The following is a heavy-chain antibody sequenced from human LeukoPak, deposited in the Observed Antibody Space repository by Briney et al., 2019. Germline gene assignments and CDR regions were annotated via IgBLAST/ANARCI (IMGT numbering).Heavy chain of an antibody. CDR3: ARDPVPAAARHFDY. CDR2: ISSDGSLE. V-gene: IGHV3-30-3*01. CDR1: GXTFSSYA. J-gene: IGHJ4*02. Sequence: PGRSLRLSCAASGXTFSSYAVHWVRQAPGKGLEWLGVISSDGSLEYYADSVKGRFTISRANSTNTLYLQMNSLRPADTAVYYCARDPVPAAARHFDYWGQGTLVTVSS. D-gene: IGHD2-2*01.